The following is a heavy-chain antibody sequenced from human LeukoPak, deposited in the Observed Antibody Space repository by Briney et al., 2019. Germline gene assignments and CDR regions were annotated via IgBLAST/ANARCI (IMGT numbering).Heavy chain of an antibody. V-gene: IGHV3-48*04. D-gene: IGHD5-18*01. CDR3: ARDSRYSFDY. J-gene: IGHJ4*02. Sequence: PGGSLRLSCADSGFTFRDYSINWGRQAPGGGREGVSYISGSGGPTYYTDSLNGRFTISRDNPKSSLYLQMNSLRAEDTAVYYCARDSRYSFDYWGQGILVTVSS. CDR2: ISGSGGPT. CDR1: GFTFRDYS.